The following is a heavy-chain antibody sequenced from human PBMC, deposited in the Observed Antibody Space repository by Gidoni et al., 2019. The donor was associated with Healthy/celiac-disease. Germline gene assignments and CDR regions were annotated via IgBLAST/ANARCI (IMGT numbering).Heavy chain of an antibody. V-gene: IGHV1-18*04. J-gene: IGHJ5*02. CDR3: ARNREQWLVSSFFDP. Sequence: QVQLVQSGAEVKKPGASVTVSCKASGYTFTSYGISWVRQAPGQGLEWMGWISAYNGNTNYAQKLQGRVTMTTDTSTSTAYMELRSLRSDDTAVYYCARNREQWLVSSFFDPWGQGTLVTVSS. CDR1: GYTFTSYG. CDR2: ISAYNGNT. D-gene: IGHD6-19*01.